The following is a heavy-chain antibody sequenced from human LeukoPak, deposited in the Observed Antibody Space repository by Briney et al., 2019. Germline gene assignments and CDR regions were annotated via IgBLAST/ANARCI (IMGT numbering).Heavy chain of an antibody. CDR1: GFTFSSYA. D-gene: IGHD2-15*01. V-gene: IGHV3-23*01. J-gene: IGHJ4*02. CDR3: ARPPAEYCSGGSCYYFDY. Sequence: PGGPLRLSCAASGFTFSSYAMSWVRQAPGKGLEWVSAISGSGGSTYYADSVKGRFTISRDNSKSTLYLQMNSLRAEDTAVYYCARPPAEYCSGGSCYYFDYWGQGTLVTVSS. CDR2: ISGSGGST.